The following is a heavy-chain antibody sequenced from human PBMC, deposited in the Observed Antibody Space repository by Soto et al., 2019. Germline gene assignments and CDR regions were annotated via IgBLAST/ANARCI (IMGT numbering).Heavy chain of an antibody. D-gene: IGHD3-22*01. Sequence: GGSLRLSCAASGFTFSNAWMSWVRQAPGKGLEWVGRIKSKTDGGTTDYAAPVKGRFTISRDDSKNTLYLQMNSLKTEDTAVYYCTTVTNYYDSSGYYYYYYGMDVWGQGTTVTVSS. CDR3: TTVTNYYDSSGYYYYYYGMDV. CDR2: IKSKTDGGTT. J-gene: IGHJ6*02. V-gene: IGHV3-15*01. CDR1: GFTFSNAW.